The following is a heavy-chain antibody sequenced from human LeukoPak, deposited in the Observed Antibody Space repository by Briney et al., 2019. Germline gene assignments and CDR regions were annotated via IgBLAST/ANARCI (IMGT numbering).Heavy chain of an antibody. V-gene: IGHV4-34*01. CDR2: INHTGNT. Sequence: AETLSLTCSVSVWSFFGYHWNWVRQSPGKGLEWIGEINHTGNTNYSPSLKIRVTISIDMSKKQFFLKLTSLTAADTAMYYCARDPTTVVTTPHDFDDWGQGTLVTVSS. D-gene: IGHD4-23*01. CDR3: ARDPTTVVTTPHDFDD. J-gene: IGHJ4*02. CDR1: VWSFFGYH.